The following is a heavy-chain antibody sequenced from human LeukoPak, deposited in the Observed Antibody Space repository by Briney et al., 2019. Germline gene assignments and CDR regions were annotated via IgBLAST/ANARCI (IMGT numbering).Heavy chain of an antibody. CDR2: IRSKANSYAT. CDR1: GFTFSGSA. Sequence: GGSLKLSCAASGFTFSGSAMHWVRQASGKGLEWVGRIRSKANSYATAYAASVKGRFTISRDDSKNTAYPQMNSLKTEDTAVYYCTRREEGSSLRQYYYYYYGMDVWGKGTTVTVSS. CDR3: TRREEGSSLRQYYYYYYGMDV. V-gene: IGHV3-73*01. J-gene: IGHJ6*04. D-gene: IGHD6-13*01.